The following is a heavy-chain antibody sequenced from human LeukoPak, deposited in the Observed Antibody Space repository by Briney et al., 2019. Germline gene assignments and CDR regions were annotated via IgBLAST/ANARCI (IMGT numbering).Heavy chain of an antibody. CDR1: GYMFSGFY. CDR3: ARADEYRSEYYFDY. Sequence: ASVTVSCMASGYMFSGFYIHWVRQAPGQGLEWMGWINPNSGATNYAQKFHGRVTMTRDTSISTAYMDLSSLRSDDTAVYYCARADEYRSEYYFDYWGQGTLVTVSS. V-gene: IGHV1-2*02. J-gene: IGHJ4*02. CDR2: INPNSGAT. D-gene: IGHD6-6*01.